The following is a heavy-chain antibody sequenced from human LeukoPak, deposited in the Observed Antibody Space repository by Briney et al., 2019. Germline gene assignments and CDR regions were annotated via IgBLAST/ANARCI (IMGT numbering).Heavy chain of an antibody. CDR1: GFTFSSYW. CDR2: IKQDGSEK. Sequence: GGSLRLSCAASGFTFSSYWMSWVRQAPGKGLEWVANIKQDGSEKYYVDSVKGQFTISRDNAKNSLYLQMNSLRAEDTAVYYCARDGAYYYDSSGYYGYWYFDLWGRGTLVTVSS. CDR3: ARDGAYYYDSSGYYGYWYFDL. D-gene: IGHD3-22*01. J-gene: IGHJ2*01. V-gene: IGHV3-7*01.